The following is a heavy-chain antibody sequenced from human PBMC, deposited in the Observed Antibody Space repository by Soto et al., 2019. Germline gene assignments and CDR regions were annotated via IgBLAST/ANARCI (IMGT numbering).Heavy chain of an antibody. Sequence: SETLSLTCAVSGGSISSHNCWSWVRQPPGKGLEWIGEIYHSGSTNYNPSLKSRVTISVDKSKNQFSLKLSSVTAADTAVYYCAREDSRVRGVIKRYFDYWGQGTPVTVSS. CDR3: AREDSRVRGVIKRYFDY. D-gene: IGHD3-10*01. CDR1: GGSISSHNC. CDR2: IYHSGST. V-gene: IGHV4-4*02. J-gene: IGHJ4*02.